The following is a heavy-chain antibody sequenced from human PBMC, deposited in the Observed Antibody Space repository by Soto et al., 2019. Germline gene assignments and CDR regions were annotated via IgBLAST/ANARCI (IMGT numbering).Heavy chain of an antibody. CDR2: IDYSGNI. CDR1: GGSISSESYY. Sequence: SEILSLTCTVSGGSISSESYYWGWVRQPPGKGLEWIGTIDYSGNIYYNPSLKSRVTISVDTSKTQFSLKLSSVTAADTAVYYCARPYSAYERHFDYWGQGTLVTVSS. V-gene: IGHV4-39*01. J-gene: IGHJ4*02. CDR3: ARPYSAYERHFDY. D-gene: IGHD5-12*01.